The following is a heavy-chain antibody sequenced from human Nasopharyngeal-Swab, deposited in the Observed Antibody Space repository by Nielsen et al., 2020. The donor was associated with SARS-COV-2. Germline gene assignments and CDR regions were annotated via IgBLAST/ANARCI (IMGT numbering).Heavy chain of an antibody. CDR1: GYTFTGYY. J-gene: IGHJ4*02. V-gene: IGHV1-2*06. CDR2: INPNSGGT. CDR3: ARALITMVQGVSVAGY. D-gene: IGHD3-10*01. Sequence: ASVKVSCKASGYTFTGYYMHWVRQAPGQGLEWMGRINPNSGGTNYAQKFQGRVPMTRDTSISPAYMELSRLRSDDTAVYYCARALITMVQGVSVAGYWGQGTLVTVSS.